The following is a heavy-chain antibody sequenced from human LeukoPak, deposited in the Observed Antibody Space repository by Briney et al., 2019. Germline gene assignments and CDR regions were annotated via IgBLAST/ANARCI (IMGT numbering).Heavy chain of an antibody. CDR3: ARVYDFWSGFNWFDP. V-gene: IGHV4-4*07. CDR2: IFASGST. CDR1: GGSISSYY. J-gene: IGHJ5*02. Sequence: PSETLSLTCTVSGGSISSYYWSWIRQPAGKGLEWIGRIFASGSTNYNPSLKSRVTMSVDTSKNQLSLKLSSVTAADTAVYYCARVYDFWSGFNWFDPWGQGTLVTVSS. D-gene: IGHD3-3*01.